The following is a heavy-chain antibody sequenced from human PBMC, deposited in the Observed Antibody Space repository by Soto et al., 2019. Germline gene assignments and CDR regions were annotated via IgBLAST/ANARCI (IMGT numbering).Heavy chain of an antibody. CDR2: IYYSGST. CDR3: ARHFGNYDYVWGSYRNNWFDP. J-gene: IGHJ5*02. CDR1: GGSISSSSYY. D-gene: IGHD3-16*02. V-gene: IGHV4-39*01. Sequence: SETLSLTCTVSGGSISSSSYYWGWIRQPPGKGLEWIGSIYYSGSTYYNPSLKSRVTISVDTSKNQFSLKLSSVTAADTAVYYCARHFGNYDYVWGSYRNNWFDPWGQGTLVTVS.